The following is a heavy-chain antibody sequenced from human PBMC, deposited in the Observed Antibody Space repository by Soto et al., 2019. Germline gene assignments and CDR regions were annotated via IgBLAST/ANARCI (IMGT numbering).Heavy chain of an antibody. CDR2: IYYSGST. J-gene: IGHJ5*02. CDR1: GGSISSGDYY. Sequence: SETLSLTCTVSGGSISSGDYYWSWIRQPPGKGLEWIGYIYYSGSTYYNPSLKSRVTISVDTSKNQFSLKLSSVTAADTAVYYCARDRGPRYSSSTGGFDPWGQGTLVTVPS. V-gene: IGHV4-30-4*01. CDR3: ARDRGPRYSSSTGGFDP. D-gene: IGHD6-6*01.